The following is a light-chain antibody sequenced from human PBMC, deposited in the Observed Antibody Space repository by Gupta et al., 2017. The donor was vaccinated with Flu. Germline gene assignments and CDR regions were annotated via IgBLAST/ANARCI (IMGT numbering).Light chain of an antibody. J-gene: IGLJ2*01. V-gene: IGLV2-14*03. CDR1: SSDIGIYND. Sequence: QSALTQPASVSGSPGQSITISCTGSSSDIGIYNDVSWYQQHPDKAPKLIIYAVSNRPSGVSDRFSGSKSGNTASLTISGLQAEDEADYYCSSYASSTTLAVFFGGGTKLTVL. CDR3: SSYASSTTLAVF. CDR2: AVS.